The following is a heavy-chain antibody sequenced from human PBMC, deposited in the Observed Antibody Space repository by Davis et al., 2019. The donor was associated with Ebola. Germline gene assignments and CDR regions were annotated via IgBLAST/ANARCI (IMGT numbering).Heavy chain of an antibody. CDR3: ARDVGGRAGY. J-gene: IGHJ4*02. CDR2: IDTDGSTT. Sequence: PGGSLRLSCVGSEFTFSSYWFHWVRQAPGTGLEWVSRIDTDGSTTNYADSVRGRFTISRDNAKNTLFLQMNSLRADDTAVNYCARDVGGRAGYWGQGTLVTVSS. V-gene: IGHV3-74*01. CDR1: EFTFSSYW.